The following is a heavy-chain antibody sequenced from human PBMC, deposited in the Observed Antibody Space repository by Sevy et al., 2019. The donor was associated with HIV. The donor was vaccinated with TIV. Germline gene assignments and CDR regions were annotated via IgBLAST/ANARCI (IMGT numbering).Heavy chain of an antibody. CDR1: GFTFSANW. D-gene: IGHD3-16*01. V-gene: IGHV3-7*01. CDR2: IKGDGSDK. CDR3: AHETFGRFES. Sequence: GGSLRLSCAASGFTFSANWMNWVRQAPGKGLEWVANIKGDGSDKHYVDSVEGRFTISRDNAKNLLYLQMNSVRVGDTAVYYCAHETFGRFESWGQGTLVTVSS. J-gene: IGHJ4*02.